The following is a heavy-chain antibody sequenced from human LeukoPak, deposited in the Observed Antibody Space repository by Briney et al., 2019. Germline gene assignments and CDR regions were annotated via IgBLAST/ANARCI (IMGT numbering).Heavy chain of an antibody. Sequence: PGGPLRLSCAASGLTFNRYAMHWVRQAPGKGLEWVAVISYDGSNKYYAGSVKGRFTISRDNSKNTLYLQMNSLRVEDTAVYFCARGGTEIYYYHYGMDVWGQGTTVTVSS. D-gene: IGHD5-12*01. CDR2: ISYDGSNK. CDR3: ARGGTEIYYYHYGMDV. CDR1: GLTFNRYA. V-gene: IGHV3-30*04. J-gene: IGHJ6*02.